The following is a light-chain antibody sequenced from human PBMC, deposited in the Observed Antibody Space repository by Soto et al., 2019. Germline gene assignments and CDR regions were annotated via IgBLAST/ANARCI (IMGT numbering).Light chain of an antibody. Sequence: DIQMTQSPSTLPASVGDRVTITCRASQSISTWLAWYQQQPGKAPKLLIYKASSLQSGVPSRFSGSGSGTQFTLTINTLQPDDFAPYYCQQYDSYPYTFGQGTKLEIK. CDR1: QSISTW. CDR2: KAS. V-gene: IGKV1-5*03. CDR3: QQYDSYPYT. J-gene: IGKJ2*01.